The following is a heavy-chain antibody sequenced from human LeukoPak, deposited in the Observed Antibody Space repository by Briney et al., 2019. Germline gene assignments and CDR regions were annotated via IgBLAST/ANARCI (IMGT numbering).Heavy chain of an antibody. V-gene: IGHV3-23*01. CDR1: GFTFSSYA. D-gene: IGHD3-10*01. CDR3: AKELGITMVRGVPSLMDV. CDR2: ISGSGGST. J-gene: IGHJ6*03. Sequence: PGGSLRLSCAASGFTFSSYAMSWVRQAPGKGLEWVSAISGSGGSTYYADSVKGRFTISRDNSKNTLYLQMNSLRAEDTAVYYCAKELGITMVRGVPSLMDVWGKGTTVTVSS.